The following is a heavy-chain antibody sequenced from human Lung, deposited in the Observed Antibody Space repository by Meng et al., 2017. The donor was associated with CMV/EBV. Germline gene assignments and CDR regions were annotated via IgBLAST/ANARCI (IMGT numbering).Heavy chain of an antibody. V-gene: IGHV3-74*01. CDR3: VRDGDKWNFDY. D-gene: IGHD1-26*01. J-gene: IGHJ4*02. CDR2: IKFDGTYA. CDR1: GFTFNRYW. Sequence: SCAASGFTFNRYWMRWVRQAPGKGLIWVARIKFDGTYANYADSVRGRFTISRDNAGDRLFLQMNSLRAEDTALYFCVRDGDKWNFDYWGKGTLVTVSS.